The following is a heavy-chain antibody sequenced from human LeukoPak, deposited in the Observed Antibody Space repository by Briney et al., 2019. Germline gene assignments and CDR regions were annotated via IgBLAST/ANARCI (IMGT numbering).Heavy chain of an antibody. CDR2: INSDGSWT. V-gene: IGHV3-74*01. J-gene: IGHJ4*02. D-gene: IGHD2/OR15-2a*01. Sequence: GGSLRLSCAASGSSWMHWVRQAPGKGLVWVSHINSDGSWTSYADSVKGRFTISKDNAKNTVYLQMNNLRAEDTAVYYCVSFYETYWGRGTLVTVSS. CDR1: GSSW. CDR3: VSFYETY.